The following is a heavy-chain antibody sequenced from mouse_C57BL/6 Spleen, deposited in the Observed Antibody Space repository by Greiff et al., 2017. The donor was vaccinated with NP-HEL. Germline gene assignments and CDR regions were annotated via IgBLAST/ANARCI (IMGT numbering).Heavy chain of an antibody. CDR3: ARPYYYGSSPAWFAY. CDR1: GFTFSDYG. D-gene: IGHD1-1*01. V-gene: IGHV5-17*01. Sequence: EVHLVESGGGLVKPGGSLKLSCAASGFTFSDYGMHWVRQAPEKGLEWVAYISSGSRTIYYADTVKGRFTISRDNAKNTLFLQMTSLRSEDTAMYYCARPYYYGSSPAWFAYWGQGTLVTVSA. CDR2: ISSGSRTI. J-gene: IGHJ3*01.